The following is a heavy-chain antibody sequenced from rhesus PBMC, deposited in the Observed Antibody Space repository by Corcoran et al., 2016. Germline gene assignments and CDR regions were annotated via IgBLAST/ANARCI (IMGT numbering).Heavy chain of an antibody. D-gene: IGHD3-3*01. V-gene: IGHV5-20*01. Sequence: EVQLVQSGAEVKRPGESLKISCKTSGYSVTSYWISWVRQMPGKGLEWMGAIYPSESDSRYNPSFHGQVTISADKSISTAYLQWSRLKASDTATYYCAKDGNSKFGLVMVGLDSWGQGVVVTVSS. CDR1: GYSVTSYW. J-gene: IGHJ6*01. CDR2: IYPSESDS. CDR3: AKDGNSKFGLVMVGLDS.